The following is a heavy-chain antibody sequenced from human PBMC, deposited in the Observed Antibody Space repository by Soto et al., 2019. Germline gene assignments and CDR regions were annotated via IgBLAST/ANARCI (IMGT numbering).Heavy chain of an antibody. D-gene: IGHD2-2*01. V-gene: IGHV3-23*01. CDR3: AKEQGGYCISTSCYGGADY. Sequence: EVQLLESGGGLVQPGGSLRLSCAASGFTFSSYAMSWVRQAPGKGLEWVSAISGSGGSTYYADSVKGRFTISRDNSKNTLYLQMNSLRAEDTAVYYCAKEQGGYCISTSCYGGADYWGQGTLVTVSS. J-gene: IGHJ4*02. CDR1: GFTFSSYA. CDR2: ISGSGGST.